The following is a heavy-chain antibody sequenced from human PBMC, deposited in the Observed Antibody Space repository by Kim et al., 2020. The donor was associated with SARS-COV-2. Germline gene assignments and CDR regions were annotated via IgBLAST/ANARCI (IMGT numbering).Heavy chain of an antibody. V-gene: IGHV3-30*04. D-gene: IGHD1-26*01. CDR1: GFTFSSYA. CDR2: ISYDGSNK. Sequence: GGSLRLSCAASGFTFSSYAMHWVRQAPGKGLEWVAVISYDGSNKYYADSVKGRFTISRDNSKNTLYLQMNSLRAEDTAVYYCAREMGDDSIVGAPIRGYFQHWGQGTLVTVSS. J-gene: IGHJ1*01. CDR3: AREMGDDSIVGAPIRGYFQH.